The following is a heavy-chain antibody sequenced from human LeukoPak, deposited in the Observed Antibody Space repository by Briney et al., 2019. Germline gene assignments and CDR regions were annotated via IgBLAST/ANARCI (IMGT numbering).Heavy chain of an antibody. V-gene: IGHV1-2*02. CDR1: RYTFTGYY. CDR2: INPNSGGT. Sequence: ASVKVSCKASRYTFTGYYMHWVRQAPGQELEWMGWINPNSGGTNYAQKFQGRVTMTRDTSISTAYMELSRLRSDDTAVYYCARALVVARGGWFDPWGQGTLVTVSS. J-gene: IGHJ5*02. D-gene: IGHD2-15*01. CDR3: ARALVVARGGWFDP.